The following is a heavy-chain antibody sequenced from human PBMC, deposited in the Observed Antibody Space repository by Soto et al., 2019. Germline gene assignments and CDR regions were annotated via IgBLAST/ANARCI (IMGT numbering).Heavy chain of an antibody. V-gene: IGHV1-2*02. CDR1: GYTFTAYY. Sequence: QVQLVQSGAEMKKPGASVKVSCEASGYTFTAYYIHWVRQAPGQGLEWMGWINPNGGGTKYAQKFQGRVTMTRDTSINTAYMELTRLTSDDTAVYYCARAVHTMIQGVRFRVDQWGQGTLVTVS. D-gene: IGHD3-10*01. J-gene: IGHJ4*02. CDR3: ARAVHTMIQGVRFRVDQ. CDR2: INPNGGGT.